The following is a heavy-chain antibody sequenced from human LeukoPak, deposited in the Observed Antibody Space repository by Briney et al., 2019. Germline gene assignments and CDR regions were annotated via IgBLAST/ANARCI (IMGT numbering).Heavy chain of an antibody. CDR2: IIPIFGTA. CDR1: GGTFSSYA. CDR3: ATMGQRYSSWYTLHRDYGMDV. V-gene: IGHV1-69*06. J-gene: IGHJ6*02. D-gene: IGHD6-13*01. Sequence: SVKVSCKASGGTFSSYAISWVRQAPGQGLEWMGGIIPIFGTANYAQKFQGRVTMTEDTSTDTAYMELSSLRSEDTAVYYCATMGQRYSSWYTLHRDYGMDVWGQGTTVTVSS.